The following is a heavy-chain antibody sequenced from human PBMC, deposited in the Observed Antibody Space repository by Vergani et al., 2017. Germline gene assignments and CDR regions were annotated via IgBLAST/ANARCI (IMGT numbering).Heavy chain of an antibody. CDR2: INPSGCHT. D-gene: IGHD3-9*01. J-gene: IGHJ4*02. CDR3: ARGDYGMLTGYRY. CDR1: GYTFSNYY. Sequence: QVPVVPSGAEVKTSGASVKVSCKTSGYTFSNYYMHWVRQAPGQGLEWVGIINPSGCHTNYAQQFQGRVTMTRDTSTSTVYMALSSLRSEDTGIYYCARGDYGMLTGYRYWGQGTLVTV. V-gene: IGHV1-46*03.